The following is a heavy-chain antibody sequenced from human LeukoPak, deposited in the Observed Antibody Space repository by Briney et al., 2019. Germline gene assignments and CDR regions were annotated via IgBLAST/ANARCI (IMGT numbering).Heavy chain of an antibody. V-gene: IGHV4-39*07. CDR1: GGSISSSSYY. CDR2: IYYSGST. D-gene: IGHD3-22*01. Sequence: SETLSLTCTVSGGSISSSSYYWGWIRQPPGKGLEWIGSIYYSGSTYYNPSLKSRVTISVDTSKNQFSLKPSFVTAADTAVYYCAGTYYYDSSGYYHYSLWGQGTLVTVSS. J-gene: IGHJ4*02. CDR3: AGTYYYDSSGYYHYSL.